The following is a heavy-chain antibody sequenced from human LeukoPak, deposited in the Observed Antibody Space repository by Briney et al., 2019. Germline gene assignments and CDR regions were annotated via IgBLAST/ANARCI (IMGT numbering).Heavy chain of an antibody. D-gene: IGHD1-20*01. CDR2: IYYSGST. CDR1: GGSISSSSYY. J-gene: IGHJ4*02. Sequence: PSEALSLTCTVSGGSISSSSYYWGWIRQPPGKGLGWIGCIYYSGSTYYNPSLKSRVTISVDTSKNQFSLKLSSVTAADTAVYYCARLNFRFYFDYWGQGTLVTVSS. V-gene: IGHV4-39*01. CDR3: ARLNFRFYFDY.